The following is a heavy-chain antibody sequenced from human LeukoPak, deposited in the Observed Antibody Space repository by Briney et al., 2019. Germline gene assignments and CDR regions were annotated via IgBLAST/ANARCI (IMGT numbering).Heavy chain of an antibody. D-gene: IGHD6-13*01. J-gene: IGHJ5*02. CDR2: IYYSGST. CDR1: GGSISSYY. Sequence: SETLSLTCTVSGGSISSYYWSWIRQPPGKGLEWIGYIYYSGSTNYNPSLKSRVTISVDTSKNQFSLKLSSVTAADTAVYYCARGTAAAGTLWFDPWGQGTLVTVSS. V-gene: IGHV4-59*01. CDR3: ARGTAAAGTLWFDP.